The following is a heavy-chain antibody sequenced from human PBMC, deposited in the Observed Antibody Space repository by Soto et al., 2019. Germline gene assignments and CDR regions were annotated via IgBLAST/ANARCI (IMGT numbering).Heavy chain of an antibody. J-gene: IGHJ6*02. CDR2: IYYRGST. D-gene: IGHD6-19*01. CDR1: GGSISSDNFF. V-gene: IGHV4-30-4*01. CDR3: ARSPYSSGWYVGVTPSYYYYGMDV. Sequence: PSETLSLTCTVSGGSISSDNFFWSWIRQPPGEGLEWIGYIYYRGSTYYNPSLESRLTLLVDTSKNQFSLKLRSVTAADTAVYYCARSPYSSGWYVGVTPSYYYYGMDVWGQGTTVTVSS.